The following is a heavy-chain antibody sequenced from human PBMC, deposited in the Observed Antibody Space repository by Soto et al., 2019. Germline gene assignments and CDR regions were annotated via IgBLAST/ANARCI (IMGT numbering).Heavy chain of an antibody. CDR3: ARGRYGDY. CDR2: ISAHNGNT. J-gene: IGHJ4*02. D-gene: IGHD1-1*01. Sequence: QVHLVQSGAEVKKPGASVKVSCKGSGYAFTTYGITWVRQAPGQGLEWMGWISAHNGNTNYAQKLQGRVTVTRDTSTSTDYMERRSLRSDDTAVYYCARGRYGDYWGQGALVTVSS. CDR1: GYAFTTYG. V-gene: IGHV1-18*01.